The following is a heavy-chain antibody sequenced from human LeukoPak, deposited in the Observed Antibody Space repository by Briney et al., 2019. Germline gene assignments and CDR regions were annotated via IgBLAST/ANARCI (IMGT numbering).Heavy chain of an antibody. Sequence: KSSETLSLTCTVSGDSTSSYYWNWIRQPAGKGLEWIGRIYTSGTTDYNPSLKSRVTMSVDTSKNQFSLKLISVTAADTAVYYCARGTVPNAPFGYYYYLMDVWGKGTTVAVSS. CDR2: IYTSGTT. D-gene: IGHD2-2*01. CDR1: GDSTSSYY. V-gene: IGHV4-4*07. J-gene: IGHJ6*03. CDR3: ARGTVPNAPFGYYYYLMDV.